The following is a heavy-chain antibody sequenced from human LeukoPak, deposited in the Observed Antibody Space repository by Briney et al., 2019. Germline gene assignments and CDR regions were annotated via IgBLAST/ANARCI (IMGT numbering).Heavy chain of an antibody. CDR2: ISSNGGST. CDR3: ARGKGRVTDAFDI. D-gene: IGHD4-11*01. V-gene: IGHV3-64*01. CDR1: GFTFSSYA. Sequence: TGGSLRLSCAASGFTFSSYAMHWVRQAPGKGLEYVSAISSNGGSTYYANSVKGRFTISRDNSKNTLYLQMGSLRAEDMAVYYCARGKGRVTDAFDIWGPGTMVTVSS. J-gene: IGHJ3*02.